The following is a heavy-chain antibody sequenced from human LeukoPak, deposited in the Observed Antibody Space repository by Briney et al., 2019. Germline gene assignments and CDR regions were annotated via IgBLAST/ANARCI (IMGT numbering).Heavy chain of an antibody. CDR2: IFYNGDT. CDR1: GVSISGYY. D-gene: IGHD1-26*01. Sequence: PSETLSLTCTVSGVSISGYYWSWIRQPPGKGLEWIGYIFYNGDTNYNPSLKGRVTMSVDTSKNQFSLKLSSVTAADTAVYYCARGESYYPFDYWGQGTLVTVSS. J-gene: IGHJ4*02. V-gene: IGHV4-59*12. CDR3: ARGESYYPFDY.